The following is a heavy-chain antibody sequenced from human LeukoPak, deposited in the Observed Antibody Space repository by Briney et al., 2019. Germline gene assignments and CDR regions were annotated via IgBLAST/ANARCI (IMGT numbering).Heavy chain of an antibody. CDR1: GYTFTGYY. CDR3: ARVSRYYYDSSGYPY. Sequence: ASVKVSCKASGYTFTGYYMHWVRQAPGQGLEWMGWINPNSGGTNYAQKFQGRVTMTRDTSISTAYMELSRLRSDDTAVYYCARVSRYYYDSSGYPYWGQGTLVTVSS. D-gene: IGHD3-22*01. CDR2: INPNSGGT. V-gene: IGHV1-2*02. J-gene: IGHJ4*02.